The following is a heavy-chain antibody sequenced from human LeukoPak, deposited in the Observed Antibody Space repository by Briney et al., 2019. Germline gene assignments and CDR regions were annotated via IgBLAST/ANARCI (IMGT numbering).Heavy chain of an antibody. CDR2: ISGSGGST. CDR1: GFTFSSYA. D-gene: IGHD5-24*01. CDR3: AKDPRVGSRVATPCH. J-gene: IGHJ4*02. Sequence: GGSLRLPCAASGFTFSSYAMSWVRQAPGKGLEWVSAISGSGGSTYYADSVKGRFTTSRDNSKSTLFLQMNSLRAEDTAVYYCAKDPRVGSRVATPCHWGQGTLVTVSS. V-gene: IGHV3-23*01.